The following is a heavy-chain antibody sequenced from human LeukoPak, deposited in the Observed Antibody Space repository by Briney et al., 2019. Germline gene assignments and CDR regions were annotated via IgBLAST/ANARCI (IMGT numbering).Heavy chain of an antibody. D-gene: IGHD6-13*01. V-gene: IGHV4-34*01. CDR3: AKGRAAAAY. CDR1: GGSFSGYY. J-gene: IGHJ4*02. Sequence: SETLSLTCAVYGGSFSGYYWSWIRQPPGKGLEWIGEINHSGSTNYNPSLKSRVTISVDTSKNQFSLKLSSVTAADTAVYYCAKGRAAAAYWGQGTLVTVSS. CDR2: INHSGST.